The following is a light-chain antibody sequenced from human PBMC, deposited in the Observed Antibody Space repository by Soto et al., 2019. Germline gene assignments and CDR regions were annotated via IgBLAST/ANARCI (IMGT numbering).Light chain of an antibody. J-gene: IGKJ4*01. V-gene: IGKV1-8*01. Sequence: AIRMTQSPSSLSASTGDRVTITCRASQGISSYLAWYQQKPGKAPKLLIYAASTLQSGVPSRFSGSGSGTDFTLTIRCLQSEDFATYYCQQYYSYPRGLTFGGGTKVEIK. CDR3: QQYYSYPRGLT. CDR2: AAS. CDR1: QGISSY.